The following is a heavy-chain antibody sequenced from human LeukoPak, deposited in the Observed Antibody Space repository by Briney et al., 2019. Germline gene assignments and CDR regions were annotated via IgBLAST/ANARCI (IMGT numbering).Heavy chain of an antibody. Sequence: SETPSLTCTVSGGSISSGSYYWSWIRQPAGKGLEWIGRIYTSGSTNYNPSLKSRVTISVDTSKNQFSLKLSSVTAADTAVYYCARLAAGIVDYWGQGTLVTVSS. CDR1: GGSISSGSYY. V-gene: IGHV4-61*02. J-gene: IGHJ4*02. D-gene: IGHD6-13*01. CDR3: ARLAAGIVDY. CDR2: IYTSGST.